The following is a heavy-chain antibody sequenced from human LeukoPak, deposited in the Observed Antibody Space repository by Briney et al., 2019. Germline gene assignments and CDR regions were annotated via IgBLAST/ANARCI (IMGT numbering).Heavy chain of an antibody. D-gene: IGHD3-10*01. CDR2: INHSGST. Sequence: SETLSLTCAVYGGSFSGYYWSWIRQPPGKGLEWIGEINHSGSTNYNPSLKSRVTISVDTSKNQFSLKLSSVTAADTAVYYCARQDGSGSPFDYWGQGTLVTVSS. CDR3: ARQDGSGSPFDY. J-gene: IGHJ4*02. V-gene: IGHV4-34*01. CDR1: GGSFSGYY.